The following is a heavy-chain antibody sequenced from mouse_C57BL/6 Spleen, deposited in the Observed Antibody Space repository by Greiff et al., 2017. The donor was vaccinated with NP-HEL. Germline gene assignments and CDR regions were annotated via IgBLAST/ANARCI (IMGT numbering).Heavy chain of an antibody. CDR3: ARSDTTVVATNDFDY. D-gene: IGHD1-1*01. CDR2: IHPNSGST. CDR1: GYTFTSYW. V-gene: IGHV1-64*01. J-gene: IGHJ2*01. Sequence: VQLQQPGAELVKPGASVKLSCKASGYTFTSYWMHWVKQRPGQGLEWIGMIHPNSGSTNYNEKFKSKATLTVDKSSSTAYMQLSSLTSEDSAVYYCARSDTTVVATNDFDYWGQGTTLTVSS.